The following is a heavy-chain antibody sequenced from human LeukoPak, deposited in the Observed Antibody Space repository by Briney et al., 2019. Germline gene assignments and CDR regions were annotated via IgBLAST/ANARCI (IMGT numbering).Heavy chain of an antibody. CDR3: ARVGDWNDLVY. Sequence: SETLSLTCTVSGGSISSYYWSWIRQPPGKGLEWIGHIYHSGSTSYNPSLKSRVTISVDTSKNQFSLKLSSVTAADTAVYYCARVGDWNDLVYWGQGTLVTVSS. CDR2: IYHSGST. V-gene: IGHV4-59*01. J-gene: IGHJ4*02. CDR1: GGSISSYY. D-gene: IGHD1-1*01.